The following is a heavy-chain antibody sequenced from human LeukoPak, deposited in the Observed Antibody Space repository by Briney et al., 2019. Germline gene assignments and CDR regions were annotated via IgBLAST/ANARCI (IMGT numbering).Heavy chain of an antibody. CDR3: ARGIYYGSGSYPYFDY. CDR1: GGSISSSSYY. CDR2: IYYSGST. Sequence: SETLSLTCTVSGGSISSSSYYWGWIRQPPGKGLEWIGSIYYSGSTYYNPSLKSRVTISVDTSKNQFSLRLSSVTAADTAVYYCARGIYYGSGSYPYFDYWGQGTLVTVSS. J-gene: IGHJ4*02. V-gene: IGHV4-39*07. D-gene: IGHD3-10*01.